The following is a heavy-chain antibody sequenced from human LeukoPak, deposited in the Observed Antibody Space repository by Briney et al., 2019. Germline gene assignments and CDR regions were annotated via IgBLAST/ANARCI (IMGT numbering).Heavy chain of an antibody. J-gene: IGHJ4*02. CDR2: ISYDGSNK. D-gene: IGHD3-22*01. V-gene: IGHV3-30*04. Sequence: GGSLRLSCAASGYTFSSYAMHWVRQAPGKGLEWVAVISYDGSNKYYADSVKGRFTISRDNSKNTLYLQMNSLRAEDTAVYYCAKDLPTYYYYDSSGYYCDYWGQGTLVTVSS. CDR3: AKDLPTYYYYDSSGYYCDY. CDR1: GYTFSSYA.